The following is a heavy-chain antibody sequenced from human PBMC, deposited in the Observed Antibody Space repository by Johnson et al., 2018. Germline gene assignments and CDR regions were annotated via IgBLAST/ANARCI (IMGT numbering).Heavy chain of an antibody. V-gene: IGHV4-59*01. CDR2: IYYNGST. J-gene: IGHJ6*03. CDR3: TRRYSSGFGHYYYMDV. Sequence: QVQLQESGPGLVKPSETLSLTCTVSGGSISSYYWSWIRQPPGKGLEWIGYIYYNGSTNYNPSLKSRVTISLDTSKNQFSLKLSSVTAADTAVYYCTRRYSSGFGHYYYMDVGGKGTTVTVSS. D-gene: IGHD3-22*01. CDR1: GGSISSYY.